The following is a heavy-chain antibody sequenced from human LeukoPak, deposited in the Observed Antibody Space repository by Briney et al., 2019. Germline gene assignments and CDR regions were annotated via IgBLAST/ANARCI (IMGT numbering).Heavy chain of an antibody. CDR3: ARDGVAAAGTLGLNYYYYMDV. CDR2: IYTSGST. J-gene: IGHJ6*03. V-gene: IGHV4-4*07. D-gene: IGHD6-13*01. CDR1: GGSFSGYY. Sequence: PSETLSLTCAVYGGSFSGYYWSWIRQPAGKGLEWIGRIYTSGSTNYNPSLKSRVTMSVDTSKNQFSLKLSSVTAADTAVYYCARDGVAAAGTLGLNYYYYMDVWGKGTTVTISS.